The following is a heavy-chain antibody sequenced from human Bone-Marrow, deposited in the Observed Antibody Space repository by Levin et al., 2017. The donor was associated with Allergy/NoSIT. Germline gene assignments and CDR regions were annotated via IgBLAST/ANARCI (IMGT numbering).Heavy chain of an antibody. D-gene: IGHD3-10*01. CDR2: IFTTGST. V-gene: IGHV4-4*07. CDR1: GGSNSNYY. CDR3: ARGGNWFDP. Sequence: PSETLSLTCLVSGGSNSNYYWSWIRQPAGKGLEWIGNIFTTGSTNYNPSLKNRVTMSMGPSQNQFSLNLTSVTAADTAVYYCARGGNWFDPWGQGTPVTVSS. J-gene: IGHJ5*02.